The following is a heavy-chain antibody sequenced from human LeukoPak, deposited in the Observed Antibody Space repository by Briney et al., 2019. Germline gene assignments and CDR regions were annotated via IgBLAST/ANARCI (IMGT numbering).Heavy chain of an antibody. CDR3: ASSPPSGSYPGGEAFDI. D-gene: IGHD1-26*01. CDR2: IIPIFGTA. CDR1: GGTFSSYA. Sequence: SVKVSCKASGGTFSSYAISWVRQAPGQGPEWMGRIIPIFGTANYAQKFQGRVTITTDESTSTAYMELSSLRSEDTAWYYCASSPPSGSYPGGEAFDIWGQGTMVTVSS. J-gene: IGHJ3*02. V-gene: IGHV1-69*05.